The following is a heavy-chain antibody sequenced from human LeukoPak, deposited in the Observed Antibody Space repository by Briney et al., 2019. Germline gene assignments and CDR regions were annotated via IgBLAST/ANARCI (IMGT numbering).Heavy chain of an antibody. J-gene: IGHJ4*02. CDR3: AGCKVGKSFYYFDY. CDR2: INHSGST. V-gene: IGHV4-34*01. CDR1: GGSFSGYY. Sequence: SETLSLTCAVYGGSFSGYYWSWIRQPPGKGLEWIGEINHSGSTNYNPSLKSRVTISVDTSKNQFSLKLSSVTAADTAGYYCAGCKVGKSFYYFDYWGQGTLVTVSS. D-gene: IGHD3-16*01.